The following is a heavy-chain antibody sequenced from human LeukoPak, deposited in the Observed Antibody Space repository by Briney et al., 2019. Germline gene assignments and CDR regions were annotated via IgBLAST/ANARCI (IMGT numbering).Heavy chain of an antibody. J-gene: IGHJ4*02. V-gene: IGHV4-38-2*02. Sequence: SETLSLTCTVSGYSISSGYYWGWIRQPPGKGLEWIGSIYHSGSTYYNPSLESRVTISVDTSKNQFSLKLSSVTAADTAVYYCATGVHGIAAAGDYYFDYWGQGTLVTVSS. CDR3: ATGVHGIAAAGDYYFDY. CDR2: IYHSGST. D-gene: IGHD6-13*01. CDR1: GYSISSGYY.